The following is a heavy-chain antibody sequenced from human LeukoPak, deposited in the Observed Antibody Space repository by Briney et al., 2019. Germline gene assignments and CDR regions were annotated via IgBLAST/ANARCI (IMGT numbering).Heavy chain of an antibody. CDR2: ISPNSGGT. J-gene: IGHJ3*02. V-gene: IGHV1-2*02. CDR1: GYTFTGYY. CDR3: ARDRVIVGPSDGFDI. D-gene: IGHD3-22*01. Sequence: GASVKVSCKASGYTFTGYYVNWVRQAPGQGLEWTGWISPNSGGTNYAQKFQGRVTMSRDTSISTAYMELSRLRSDDTALYYCARDRVIVGPSDGFDIWGQGTMVTVSS.